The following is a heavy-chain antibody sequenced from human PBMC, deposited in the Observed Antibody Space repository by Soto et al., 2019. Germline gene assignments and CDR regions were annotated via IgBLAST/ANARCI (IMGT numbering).Heavy chain of an antibody. CDR1: GFTVSSNY. Sequence: GGSLRLSCAASGFTVSSNYMSWVRQAPGKGLEWVSVIYSGGSTYYADSVKGRFTISRDNSKNTLYLQMNSLRAEDTAVYYCAREDYYDSSGYYGYWGQGTLVTVSS. D-gene: IGHD3-22*01. J-gene: IGHJ4*02. V-gene: IGHV3-53*01. CDR2: IYSGGST. CDR3: AREDYYDSSGYYGY.